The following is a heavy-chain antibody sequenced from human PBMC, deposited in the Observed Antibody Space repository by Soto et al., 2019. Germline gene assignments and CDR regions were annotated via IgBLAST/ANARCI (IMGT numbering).Heavy chain of an antibody. V-gene: IGHV3-30*18. J-gene: IGHJ4*02. CDR1: GFTFSSYG. CDR3: ANALTYYYDSSGYYTGSPDY. Sequence: GGSLRLFCAASGFTFSSYGMHWVRQAPGKGLEWVAVISYDGSNKYYADSVKGRFTISRDNSKNTLYLQMNSLRAEDTAVYYCANALTYYYDSSGYYTGSPDYWGQGTLVTVSS. D-gene: IGHD3-22*01. CDR2: ISYDGSNK.